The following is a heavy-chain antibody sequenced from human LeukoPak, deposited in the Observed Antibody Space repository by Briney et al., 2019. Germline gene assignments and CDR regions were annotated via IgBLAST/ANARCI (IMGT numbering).Heavy chain of an antibody. CDR3: ATGRYDILTGYYNVIDY. J-gene: IGHJ4*02. Sequence: SVKVSCKASGYTFTSYDINWVRQAPGQGLEWMGGIIPIFGTANYAQKFQGRVTITTDESTSTAYMELSSLRSEGTAVYYCATGRYDILTGYYNVIDYWGQGTLVTVSS. CDR2: IIPIFGTA. D-gene: IGHD3-9*01. CDR1: GYTFTSYD. V-gene: IGHV1-69*05.